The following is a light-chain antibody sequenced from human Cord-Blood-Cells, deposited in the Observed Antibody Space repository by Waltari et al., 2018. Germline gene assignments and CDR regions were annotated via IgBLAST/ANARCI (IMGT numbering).Light chain of an antibody. CDR3: CSYAGSSTFVE. CDR2: EAS. J-gene: IGLJ2*01. V-gene: IGLV2-23*01. CDR1: SSDVGSYNL. Sequence: QSALTQPASVSGSPGQSITISCTGTSSDVGSYNLVSWYQQHPGKAPKLMIYEASKRPSGVSKRFSGSKSGNTASLTISGLQAEDEADYYCCSYAGSSTFVEFGGGTKLTVL.